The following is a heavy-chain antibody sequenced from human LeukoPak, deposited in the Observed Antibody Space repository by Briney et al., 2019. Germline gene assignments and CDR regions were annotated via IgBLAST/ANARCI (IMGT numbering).Heavy chain of an antibody. CDR3: AKGPLVPAATYYFAY. J-gene: IGHJ4*02. CDR1: GFTFSNYA. V-gene: IGHV3-23*01. Sequence: GGSLRLSCAASGFTFSNYAMSWVRQAPGKGLEWVSAVSGSGGSAYYADSVKGRFTISRDNSKNTLYLEMNSLRAEDTAVYYCAKGPLVPAATYYFAYWGQGTLVSVSS. D-gene: IGHD2-2*01. CDR2: VSGSGGSA.